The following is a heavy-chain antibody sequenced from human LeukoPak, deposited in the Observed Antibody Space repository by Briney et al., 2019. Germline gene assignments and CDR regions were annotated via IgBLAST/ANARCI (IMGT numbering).Heavy chain of an antibody. CDR1: GVPFSRYS. CDR2: ICSSSSYI. V-gene: IGHV3-21*01. Sequence: PGGSLRLSCAPSGVPFSRYSMNWVRHAPGKGLECVSSICSSSSYIYYADSVKGRFTICRDNAKTSLYLQMNSVRAEDTPVYYCARESGDAFDIWGQGTMVTVSS. J-gene: IGHJ3*02. D-gene: IGHD1-26*01. CDR3: ARESGDAFDI.